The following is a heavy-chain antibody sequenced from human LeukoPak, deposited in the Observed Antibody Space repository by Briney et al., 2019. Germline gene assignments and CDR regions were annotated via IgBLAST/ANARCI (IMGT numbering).Heavy chain of an antibody. Sequence: GGSLRLSFTASGFTFSDYYMSWIRQAPGKGLEWVSYVSQSGSTIYYADSVKGRFTISRGNGENSLYLQMNSLRAEDTGMYYCAREGHTYGSDYWGQGTLVTVSS. V-gene: IGHV3-11*01. CDR2: VSQSGSTI. CDR3: AREGHTYGSDY. J-gene: IGHJ4*02. D-gene: IGHD3-10*01. CDR1: GFTFSDYY.